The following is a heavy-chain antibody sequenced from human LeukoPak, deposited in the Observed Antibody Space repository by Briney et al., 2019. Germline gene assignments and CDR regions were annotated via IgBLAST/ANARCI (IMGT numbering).Heavy chain of an antibody. J-gene: IGHJ5*02. CDR3: ARSGLDGSGSYFNWFDP. D-gene: IGHD3-10*01. CDR2: IYPGDSDT. V-gene: IGHV5-51*01. CDR1: GYSFTSYW. Sequence: GESLKISCKGSGYSFTSYWIGWVRQMPGKGLEWMGIIYPGDSDTRYSPSFQGQVTISVDKSISTAYLQWSSLKASDTAMYYCARSGLDGSGSYFNWFDPWGQGTLVTVSS.